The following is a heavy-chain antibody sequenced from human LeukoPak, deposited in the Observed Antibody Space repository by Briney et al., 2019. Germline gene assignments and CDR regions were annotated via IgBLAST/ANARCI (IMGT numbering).Heavy chain of an antibody. Sequence: GASVKVSCKASGYTFTSYGISWVRQAPGQGLEWMGGIIPIFGTANYAQKFQGRVTITADESTSTAYMELSSLRSEDTAVYYCARAYGSGSYSGTPYNWFDPWGQGTLVTVSS. CDR2: IIPIFGTA. V-gene: IGHV1-69*13. J-gene: IGHJ5*02. CDR1: GYTFTSYG. CDR3: ARAYGSGSYSGTPYNWFDP. D-gene: IGHD3-10*01.